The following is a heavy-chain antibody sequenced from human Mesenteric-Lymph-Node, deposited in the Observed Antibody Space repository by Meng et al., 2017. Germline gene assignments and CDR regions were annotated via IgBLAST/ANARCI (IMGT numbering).Heavy chain of an antibody. J-gene: IGHJ5*02. CDR1: GGSVSGYY. Sequence: QVEPQRWGRGLLTPPENLALSCAVYGGSVSGYYWSWIRQPPGKGLELIGEINHSGSTNYTPSLKSRLTMSVDWSKRQLSLWLTSVTAADTAVYYCARHGGYYQDLWGQGTLVTVSS. CDR2: INHSGST. CDR3: ARHGGYYQDL. D-gene: IGHD4-23*01. V-gene: IGHV4-34*01.